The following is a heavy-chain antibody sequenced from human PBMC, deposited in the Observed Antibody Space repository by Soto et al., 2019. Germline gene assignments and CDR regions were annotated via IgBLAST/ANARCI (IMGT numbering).Heavy chain of an antibody. Sequence: EVQLVESGGGLVQPGGSLRLSCAASGFTFSSYWMSWVRQAPGKGLEWVANIKQDGSEKYYVDSVKWRFTISRDNDKNSLYLHMNSLRVEDTAVYYCARVRGHGYGYGIYYYYGMDVWGQGTTVPVSS. V-gene: IGHV3-7*05. CDR3: ARVRGHGYGYGIYYYYGMDV. D-gene: IGHD5-18*01. CDR1: GFTFSSYW. J-gene: IGHJ6*02. CDR2: IKQDGSEK.